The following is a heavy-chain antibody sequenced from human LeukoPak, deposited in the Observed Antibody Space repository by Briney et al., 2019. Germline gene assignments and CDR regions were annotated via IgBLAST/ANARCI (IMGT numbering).Heavy chain of an antibody. Sequence: ASVKVSCKASGYTFTSYYMHWVRQATGQGLEWMRIINPSGGSTSYAQKFQGGVTMTRDTSTSTGYMELSSLRSEDTAVYYCARSEARSGGWFDPWGQGTLVTVSS. V-gene: IGHV1-46*01. D-gene: IGHD6-25*01. CDR1: GYTFTSYY. J-gene: IGHJ5*02. CDR2: INPSGGST. CDR3: ARSEARSGGWFDP.